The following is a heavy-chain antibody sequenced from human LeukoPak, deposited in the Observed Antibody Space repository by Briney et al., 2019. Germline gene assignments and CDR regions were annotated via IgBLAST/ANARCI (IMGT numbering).Heavy chain of an antibody. V-gene: IGHV1-69*13. J-gene: IGHJ5*01. CDR2: IFPIFGTA. Sequence: SVKVSCKASGGTFSSYAISWVRQAPGQGLEWMGGIFPIFGTANYAQKFQGRVTITADESTSTAYMELSSLRSEDTAVYYCARGKVPAAIGDSFGWFDSWGQGTLVSVSS. D-gene: IGHD2-2*01. CDR1: GGTFSSYA. CDR3: ARGKVPAAIGDSFGWFDS.